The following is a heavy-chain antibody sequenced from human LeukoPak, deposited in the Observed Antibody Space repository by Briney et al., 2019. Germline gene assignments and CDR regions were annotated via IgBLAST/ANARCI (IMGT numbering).Heavy chain of an antibody. D-gene: IGHD3-22*01. Sequence: GGSLRLSCAASGFTFSSYGMHWVRQAPGKGLEGVAVIWYDGSNKYYADSVKGRFTISRDNSKNTLYLQMNSLRAEDTAVYYCAKNYYDSSGYYWFDYWGQGTLVTVSS. J-gene: IGHJ4*02. CDR3: AKNYYDSSGYYWFDY. CDR2: IWYDGSNK. CDR1: GFTFSSYG. V-gene: IGHV3-33*06.